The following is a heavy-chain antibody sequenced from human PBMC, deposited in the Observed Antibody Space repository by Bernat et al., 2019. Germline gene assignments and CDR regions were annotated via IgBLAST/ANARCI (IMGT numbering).Heavy chain of an antibody. CDR3: ARDGLGLDYYCYGMDV. J-gene: IGHJ6*02. Sequence: EVQLVESGGGLVKPGGSLRLSCAASGFTFSSYSMNWVRQAPGKGLEWVSSISSSSSYVYYADSVKGRFTISRDNAKNSLYLQRNSLRAEDTAVYYCARDGLGLDYYCYGMDVWGQGTTVTVAS. CDR1: GFTFSSYS. D-gene: IGHD3-16*01. CDR2: ISSSSSYV. V-gene: IGHV3-21*01.